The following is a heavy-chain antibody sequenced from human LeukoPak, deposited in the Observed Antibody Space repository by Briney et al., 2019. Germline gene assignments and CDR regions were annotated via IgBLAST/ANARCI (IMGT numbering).Heavy chain of an antibody. Sequence: ASVKVSCKASGYTFTSYYMHWVRQAPGQGLEWMGIINPSGGSTSYAQKFQGRVTMTRDMSTSTVYMELSSLRSEDTAVYYCARDKTAGYSYVYYYYYMDVWGKGTTVTVSS. CDR2: INPSGGST. CDR1: GYTFTSYY. V-gene: IGHV1-46*01. D-gene: IGHD5-18*01. J-gene: IGHJ6*03. CDR3: ARDKTAGYSYVYYYYYMDV.